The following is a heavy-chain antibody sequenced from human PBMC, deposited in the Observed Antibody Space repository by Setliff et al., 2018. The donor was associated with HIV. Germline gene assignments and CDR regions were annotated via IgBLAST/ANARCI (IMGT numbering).Heavy chain of an antibody. D-gene: IGHD5-12*01. J-gene: IGHJ4*02. CDR2: IRSKAYGGTT. V-gene: IGHV3-49*04. CDR1: GFTFGDDA. CDR3: ARDRVATTSLLYYFDY. Sequence: PGGSLRLSCTGSGFTFGDDAMGWVRQAPGKGLEWVGFIRSKAYGGTTEYAASVEDRLSISRDDSKGIAYLQMDSLKNEDTAVYYCARDRVATTSLLYYFDYWGQGILVTVSS.